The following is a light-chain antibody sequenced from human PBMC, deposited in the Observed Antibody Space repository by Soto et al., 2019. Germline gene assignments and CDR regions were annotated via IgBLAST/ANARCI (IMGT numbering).Light chain of an antibody. CDR2: DAS. J-gene: IGKJ2*01. V-gene: IGKV3-11*01. CDR3: QQRSNWPPYT. Sequence: EIVLTQSPATLSLSPGERATLSCRASQSVSSYLAWYQQKPGQAPRLLIYDASNRATGIPARFSGSGSGTDFHLHISSLEPEDFSVYYCQQRSNWPPYTFGQGTKLEIK. CDR1: QSVSSY.